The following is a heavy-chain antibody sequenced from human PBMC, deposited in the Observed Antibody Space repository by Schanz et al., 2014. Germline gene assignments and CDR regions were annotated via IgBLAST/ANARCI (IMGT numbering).Heavy chain of an antibody. CDR2: ISDSGDST. J-gene: IGHJ6*04. Sequence: EVQLVESGGGLVQPGRSLRLSCVASGFTFSSYAMHWARQAPGKGLEWVSDISDSGDSTHYADSVKGRFTISRDNAKNSLYLQMNGLRAEDTAVYFCARDLSSLIQGDVWGKGTTVTVSS. V-gene: IGHV3-48*03. CDR3: ARDLSSLIQGDV. CDR1: GFTFSSYA. D-gene: IGHD2-2*01.